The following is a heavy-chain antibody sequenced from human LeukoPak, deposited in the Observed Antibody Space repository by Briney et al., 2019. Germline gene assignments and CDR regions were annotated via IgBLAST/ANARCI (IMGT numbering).Heavy chain of an antibody. CDR3: AREREVVVVEDFDY. CDR2: ISSSSSYI. V-gene: IGHV3-21*01. J-gene: IGHJ4*02. D-gene: IGHD2-15*01. Sequence: GGSLRLSCAASGFTFSSYSMNWVRQAPGKGLEWVPSISSSSSYIYYADSVKGRFTISRDNAKNSLYLQMNSLRAEDTAVYYCAREREVVVVEDFDYWGQGTLVTVSS. CDR1: GFTFSSYS.